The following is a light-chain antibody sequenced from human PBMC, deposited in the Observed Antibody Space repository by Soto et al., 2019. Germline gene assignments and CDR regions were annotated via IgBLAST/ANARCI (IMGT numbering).Light chain of an antibody. CDR1: SSNIGTNT. J-gene: IGLJ2*01. Sequence: QSVLTQPPSASGTPGQGVTISCSGSSSNIGTNTVNWYKQLPGTAPKLLIYSNDLRPSRVPDRFSGSKSGTSASLAISGLQSEDEADYYCEAWDDSRYGAVFGGGTKLTVL. V-gene: IGLV1-44*01. CDR2: SND. CDR3: EAWDDSRYGAV.